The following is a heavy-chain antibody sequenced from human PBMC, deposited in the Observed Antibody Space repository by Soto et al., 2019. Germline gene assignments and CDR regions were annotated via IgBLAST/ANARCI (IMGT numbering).Heavy chain of an antibody. D-gene: IGHD6-13*01. V-gene: IGHV1-69*13. J-gene: IGHJ4*02. CDR1: GGTFSSYA. CDR2: IIPIFGTA. Sequence: ASVKVSCKASGGTFSSYAISWVRQAPGQGLEWMGGIIPIFGTANYAQKFQGRVTITADESTSTAYMELSSLRSEDTAVYYCASRVPGIAAAGTRLDYWGQGTLVTVSS. CDR3: ASRVPGIAAAGTRLDY.